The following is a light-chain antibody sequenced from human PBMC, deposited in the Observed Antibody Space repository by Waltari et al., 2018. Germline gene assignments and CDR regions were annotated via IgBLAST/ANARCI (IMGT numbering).Light chain of an antibody. V-gene: IGLV1-51*02. J-gene: IGLJ7*01. CDR2: EDS. CDR1: HSNIGNNY. Sequence: QSVLTQPPSVSAAPGQRVTISCSGGHSNIGNNYVSWYRQFPGTAPKLLIYEDSERPSGGPGRFSGSKSGTSATLDITGLQAGDEADYYCGTWDSSLSGAVFGGGTHLTVL. CDR3: GTWDSSLSGAV.